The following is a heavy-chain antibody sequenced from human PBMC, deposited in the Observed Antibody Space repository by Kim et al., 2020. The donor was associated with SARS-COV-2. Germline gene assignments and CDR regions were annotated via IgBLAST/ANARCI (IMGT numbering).Heavy chain of an antibody. Sequence: SETLSLTCTVSGGSISSSSYYWGWIRQPPGKGLEWIGSIYYSGSTYYNPSLKSRVTISVDTSKNQFSLKLSSVTAADTAVYYCARQKTISAGRGWFDPWGQGTLVTVSS. J-gene: IGHJ5*02. V-gene: IGHV4-39*01. CDR2: IYYSGST. CDR3: ARQKTISAGRGWFDP. D-gene: IGHD3-9*01. CDR1: GGSISSSSYY.